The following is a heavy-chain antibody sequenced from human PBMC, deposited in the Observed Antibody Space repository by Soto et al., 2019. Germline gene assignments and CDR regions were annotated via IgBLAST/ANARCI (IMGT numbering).Heavy chain of an antibody. CDR2: MNPNSGNT. D-gene: IGHD3-10*01. CDR3: ARASGHYGGGDWFDP. Sequence: ASVKVSCKASGYTFTSYDINWVRQATGQGLEWMGWMNPNSGNTGYAQKFQGRVTMTRNTSISTAYMELSSLRSEDTAVYYCARASGHYGGGDWFDPWGQGTLVTVSS. CDR1: GYTFTSYD. V-gene: IGHV1-8*01. J-gene: IGHJ5*02.